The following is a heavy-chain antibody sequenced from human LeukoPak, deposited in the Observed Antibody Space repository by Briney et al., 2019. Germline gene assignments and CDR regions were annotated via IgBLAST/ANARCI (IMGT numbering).Heavy chain of an antibody. Sequence: GGSLRLSCAASGFTFDDYAMHWVRQAPGKGLEWVSGISWNSGSIVYADSVKGRFTISRDNAKNSLYLQMNSLRAEDTALYYCAKDWVAAAGRFDYWGQGTLVTVSS. J-gene: IGHJ4*02. CDR3: AKDWVAAAGRFDY. CDR1: GFTFDDYA. CDR2: ISWNSGSI. V-gene: IGHV3-9*01. D-gene: IGHD6-13*01.